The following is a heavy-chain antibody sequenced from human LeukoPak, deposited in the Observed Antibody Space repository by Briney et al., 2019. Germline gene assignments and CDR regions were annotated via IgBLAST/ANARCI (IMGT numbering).Heavy chain of an antibody. CDR1: SGSVNSYY. D-gene: IGHD4-17*01. CDR3: ARDFSDSTTGTFANYFDY. CDR2: IYTSRTT. Sequence: SETLSLTCTVSSGSVNSYYWSWIRQPAGKGLEWIGHIYTSRTTNYNPSLKSRVTISVDKSKNQFSLKLSSVTAADTAVYYCARDFSDSTTGTFANYFDYWGQGTLVTVSS. J-gene: IGHJ4*02. V-gene: IGHV4-4*07.